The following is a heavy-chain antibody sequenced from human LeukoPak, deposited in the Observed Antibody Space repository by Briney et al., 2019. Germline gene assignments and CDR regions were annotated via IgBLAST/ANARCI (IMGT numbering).Heavy chain of an antibody. CDR1: GYTFTSYG. CDR2: ISAYNGNT. J-gene: IGHJ4*02. V-gene: IGHV1-18*01. D-gene: IGHD1-26*01. CDR3: AQKYSGSYYSYFDY. Sequence: GASVKVSCKASGYTFTSYGISWVRQAPGQGLEWMGWISAYNGNTNYAQKLQGRVTMTTDTSTSIAYMEVRSLRSDDTAVYYCAQKYSGSYYSYFDYWGQGTLVTVSS.